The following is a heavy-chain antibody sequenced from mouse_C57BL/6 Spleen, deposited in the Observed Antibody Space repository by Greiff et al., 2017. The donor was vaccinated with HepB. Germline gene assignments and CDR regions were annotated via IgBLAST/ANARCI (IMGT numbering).Heavy chain of an antibody. D-gene: IGHD2-3*01. CDR3: ARDHDGYYPFAY. CDR2: INYDGSST. J-gene: IGHJ3*01. CDR1: GFTFSDYY. Sequence: EVMLVESEGGLVQPGSSMKLSCTASGFTFSDYYMAWVRQVPEKGLEWVANINYDGSSTYYLDSLKSRFIISRDNAKNILYLQMSSLKSEDTATYYCARDHDGYYPFAYWGQGTLVTVSA. V-gene: IGHV5-16*01.